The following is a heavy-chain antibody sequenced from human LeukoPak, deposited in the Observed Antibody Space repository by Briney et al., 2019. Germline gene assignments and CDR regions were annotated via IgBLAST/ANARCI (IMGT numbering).Heavy chain of an antibody. V-gene: IGHV4-4*07. CDR2: IYSSGST. J-gene: IGHJ3*02. CDR1: YGSISDYY. Sequence: SETLSLTCTVSYGSISDYYWSWIRQPAGKGLEWIGRIYSSGSTNCNPSLESRVIMSVDTSKNQFSLKLTSVTAADTAVYYCARQDTLTGSDAFDIWGQGTMVTVSS. CDR3: ARQDTLTGSDAFDI. D-gene: IGHD3-9*01.